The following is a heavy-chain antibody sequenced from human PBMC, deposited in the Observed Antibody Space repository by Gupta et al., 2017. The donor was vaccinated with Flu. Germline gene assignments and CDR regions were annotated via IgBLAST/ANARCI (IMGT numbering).Heavy chain of an antibody. CDR3: AKNTVAPDY. Sequence: QEQLVESGGGVVQPGRSLRLSCTGSGFTFSSYPMHWVRQAPGKGLEWVAVISYHGDNKYYADSVKGRFTISRDNSKNTLYLQRNSLRTEDTAIYYCAKNTVAPDYWGQGTLVTVSS. CDR1: GFTFSSYP. D-gene: IGHD4-23*01. V-gene: IGHV3-30-3*02. CDR2: ISYHGDNK. J-gene: IGHJ4*02.